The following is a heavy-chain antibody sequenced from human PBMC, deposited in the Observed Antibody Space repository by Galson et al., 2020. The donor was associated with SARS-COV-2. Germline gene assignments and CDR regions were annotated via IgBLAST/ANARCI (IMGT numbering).Heavy chain of an antibody. V-gene: IGHV3-30-3*01. CDR1: GFTFSSSA. J-gene: IGHJ5*01. CDR2: ISYDGTKR. Sequence: GGSLRLSCRASGFTFSSSAMHWVRQAPGKGLEWVAIISYDGTKRYNSDSVKGRFTISRDTSKNPLYLQMDSLAAEDTAVYYCAREADDYTSGGLVSLVQGTLVTVSS. D-gene: IGHD6-25*01. CDR3: AREADDYTSGGLVS.